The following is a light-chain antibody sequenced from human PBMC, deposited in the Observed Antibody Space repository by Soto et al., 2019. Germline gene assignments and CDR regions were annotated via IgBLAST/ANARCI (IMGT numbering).Light chain of an antibody. CDR1: SGHSSYA. J-gene: IGLJ2*01. V-gene: IGLV4-69*01. Sequence: QPVLTQSPSASASLGASVKLTCTLSSGHSSYAIAWHQQQPEKGPRYLMKLNSDGSHSKGDGILDRFSGSSSGAERYLTISSLQSEDEADYYRQTWGTGIVVFGGGTKVTVL. CDR2: LNSDGSH. CDR3: QTWGTGIVV.